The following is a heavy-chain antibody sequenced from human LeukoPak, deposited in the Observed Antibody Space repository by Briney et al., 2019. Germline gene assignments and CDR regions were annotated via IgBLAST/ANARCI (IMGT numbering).Heavy chain of an antibody. CDR1: GGSFSGYY. V-gene: IGHV4-34*01. CDR3: ARGRGAYYDILTGYYKGFDY. CDR2: INHSGST. J-gene: IGHJ4*02. D-gene: IGHD3-9*01. Sequence: SETPSLTCAVYGGSFSGYYWSWIRQPPGKGLEWIGEINHSGSTNYNPSLKSRVTISVDTSKNQFSLKLSSVTAADTAVYYCARGRGAYYDILTGYYKGFDYWGQGTLVTVSS.